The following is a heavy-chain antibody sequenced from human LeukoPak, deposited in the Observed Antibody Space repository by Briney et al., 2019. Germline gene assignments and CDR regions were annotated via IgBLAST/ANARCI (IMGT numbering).Heavy chain of an antibody. Sequence: PGGSLRLSCAASGFTFSSYAMSWVRQAPGKGLEWVANIKQDGSEKYYVDSVKGRFTISRDNAKNSLYLQMNSLRAEDTAVYYCARVATSFSLDYWGQGTLVTVSS. D-gene: IGHD1-26*01. CDR3: ARVATSFSLDY. V-gene: IGHV3-7*01. CDR2: IKQDGSEK. CDR1: GFTFSSYA. J-gene: IGHJ4*02.